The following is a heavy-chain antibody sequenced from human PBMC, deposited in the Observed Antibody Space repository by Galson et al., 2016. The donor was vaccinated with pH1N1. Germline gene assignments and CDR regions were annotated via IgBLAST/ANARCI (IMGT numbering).Heavy chain of an antibody. CDR2: IKTDGSEK. Sequence: SLRLSCAASGFTFSSNWMHWVRQAPGKGLEWVANIKTDGSEKYYVDSVKGRFTISRDNAKNSLCLQMNSLRAEDTAVYYCVRAIGSYGSYWGQGTLVTVSS. D-gene: IGHD4-17*01. CDR3: VRAIGSYGSY. J-gene: IGHJ4*02. V-gene: IGHV3-7*03. CDR1: GFTFSSNW.